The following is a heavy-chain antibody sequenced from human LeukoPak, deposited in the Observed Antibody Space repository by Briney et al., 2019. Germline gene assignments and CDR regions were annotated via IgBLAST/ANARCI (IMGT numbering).Heavy chain of an antibody. V-gene: IGHV5-51*01. Sequence: GESLKISCKGSGYSFTSYWIGWVRQMPGKGLEWMGIIYPGDSDTRYSPSFQGQVTISADKSISTAYLQWSSLKASDTAMYYCARHVRGWYDNYAFDIWGQGTMVTVSS. CDR3: ARHVRGWYDNYAFDI. CDR1: GYSFTSYW. J-gene: IGHJ3*02. D-gene: IGHD6-19*01. CDR2: IYPGDSDT.